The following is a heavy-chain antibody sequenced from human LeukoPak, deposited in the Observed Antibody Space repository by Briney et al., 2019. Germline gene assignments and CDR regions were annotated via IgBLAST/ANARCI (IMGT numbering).Heavy chain of an antibody. J-gene: IGHJ6*03. D-gene: IGHD2-2*01. Sequence: SETLSLTCTVSGGSISSGGYYWSWIRQPPGKGLEWIGYIYHSGSTYYNPSLKSRVTISVDRSKNQFSLKLSSVTAADTAVYYCARAGVVVPTAGATIYYYYYMDVWGKGTTVTVSS. CDR3: ARAGVVVPTAGATIYYYYYMDV. CDR2: IYHSGST. CDR1: GGSISSGGYY. V-gene: IGHV4-30-2*01.